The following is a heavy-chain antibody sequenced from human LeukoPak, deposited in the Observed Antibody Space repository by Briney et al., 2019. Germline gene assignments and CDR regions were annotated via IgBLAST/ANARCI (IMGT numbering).Heavy chain of an antibody. CDR3: ARDNDYGGYYFDY. Sequence: SQTLSLTCAISGDSVSSNSASWHWIRQSPSRGLQWLGRTYYTSKWFNDYAVSLKSRITINPDTSKKQFSLQLNSVTPEDTAVYFCARDNDYGGYYFDYWGQGTLVTVSS. CDR2: TYYTSKWFN. J-gene: IGHJ4*02. D-gene: IGHD4-23*01. V-gene: IGHV6-1*01. CDR1: GDSVSSNSAS.